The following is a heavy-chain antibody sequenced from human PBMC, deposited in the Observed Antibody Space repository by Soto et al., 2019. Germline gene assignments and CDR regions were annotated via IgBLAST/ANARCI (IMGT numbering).Heavy chain of an antibody. CDR3: ERVPVGVYGKFDP. V-gene: IGHV3-74*01. D-gene: IGHD1-26*01. J-gene: IGHJ5*02. CDR1: GFALSSYW. CDR2: INPDGSRV. Sequence: EVQLVESGGGLVQPGGSLRLSCAPSGFALSSYWMHWVRQVPGKGLVWVSRINPDGSRVDYADSVRGRFTISRDDAKNTLFLQMNSLRAEATAVYYCERVPVGVYGKFDPWGQGTLVTVSS.